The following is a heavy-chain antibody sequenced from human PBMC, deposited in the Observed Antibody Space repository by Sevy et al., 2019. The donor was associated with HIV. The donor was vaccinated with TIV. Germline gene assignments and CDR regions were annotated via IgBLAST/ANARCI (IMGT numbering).Heavy chain of an antibody. J-gene: IGHJ4*02. CDR1: GGTFSSYA. V-gene: IGHV1-69*13. CDR3: AADLYDYVWGSYRYILDY. Sequence: ASVKVSCKASGGTFSSYAISWVRQAPGQGLEWMGGNIPIFGTANYAQKFQGRVTITADESTSTAYMELSSLRSEDTAVYYCAADLYDYVWGSYRYILDYWGQGTLVTVSS. CDR2: NIPIFGTA. D-gene: IGHD3-16*02.